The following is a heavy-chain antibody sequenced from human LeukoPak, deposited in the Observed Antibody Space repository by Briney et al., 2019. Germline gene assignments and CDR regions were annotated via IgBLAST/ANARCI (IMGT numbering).Heavy chain of an antibody. D-gene: IGHD5-24*01. CDR3: ARASDPWLQLT. V-gene: IGHV3-23*01. J-gene: IGHJ5*02. CDR2: FSGNGGST. CDR1: GIAYSSYA. Sequence: GGSLRLSCVVSGIAYSSYAMNWVRQAPGKGLEWVSAFSGNGGSTYYADSVRGRFTISRDNSKNTLFLQMNSLRAEDTAVYYCARASDPWLQLTWGQGTLVTVSS.